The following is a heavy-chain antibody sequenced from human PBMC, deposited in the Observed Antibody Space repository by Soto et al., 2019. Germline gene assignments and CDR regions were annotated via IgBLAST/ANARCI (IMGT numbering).Heavy chain of an antibody. CDR1: RFTFSSYG. V-gene: IGHV3-33*01. CDR2: IWYDGSNK. J-gene: IGHJ6*02. CDR3: ARPVVTGLPYYYYVMEV. Sequence: GLSLKLSCASSRFTFSSYGMHGARKTPGKGLEWVAVIWYDGSNKYYADSVKGRFTISRDNSKNTLYLQMNSLRAEDTAVYYCARPVVTGLPYYYYVMEVLGQGTTVTVSS. D-gene: IGHD2-15*01.